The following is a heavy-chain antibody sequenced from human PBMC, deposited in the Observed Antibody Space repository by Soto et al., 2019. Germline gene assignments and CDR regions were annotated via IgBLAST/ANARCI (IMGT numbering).Heavy chain of an antibody. CDR1: GGSFSGYY. V-gene: IGHV4-34*01. D-gene: IGHD5-12*01. CDR3: ARTRYSGYSWVPDY. CDR2: INHSGST. Sequence: SETLSLTCAVYGGSFSGYYWSWIRQPPGKGLEWIGEINHSGSTNYNPSLKSRVTISVDTSKNQFSLKLSSVTAADTAVYYCARTRYSGYSWVPDYWGQGTLVTVSS. J-gene: IGHJ4*02.